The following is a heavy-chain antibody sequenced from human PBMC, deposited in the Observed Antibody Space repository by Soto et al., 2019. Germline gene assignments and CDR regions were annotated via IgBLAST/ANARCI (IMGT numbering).Heavy chain of an antibody. CDR2: VNPNSGNT. D-gene: IGHD3-3*01. Sequence: ASVKVSCKASGYTFTSYDINWVRQATGQGLEWMGWVNPNSGNTGYAQKFQGRVTMTRNTSISTAYMELSSLRSEDTAVYYCARGGLITIFGVVITENYGMDVWGQGTTVTVSS. V-gene: IGHV1-8*01. CDR3: ARGGLITIFGVVITENYGMDV. CDR1: GYTFTSYD. J-gene: IGHJ6*02.